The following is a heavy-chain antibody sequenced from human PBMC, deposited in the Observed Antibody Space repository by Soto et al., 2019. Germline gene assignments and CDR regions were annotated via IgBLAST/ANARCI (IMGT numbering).Heavy chain of an antibody. V-gene: IGHV1-2*04. D-gene: IGHD2-2*01. CDR2: INPNSGGT. J-gene: IGHJ2*01. Sequence: ASVKVSCKASGYTFTGYYMHWVRQAPGQGLEWMGWINPNSGGTNYAQKFQGWVTMTRDTSISTAYMELSRLRSDDTAVYYCARGSDLRSTEKWYFDLWGRGTLVTVSS. CDR3: ARGSDLRSTEKWYFDL. CDR1: GYTFTGYY.